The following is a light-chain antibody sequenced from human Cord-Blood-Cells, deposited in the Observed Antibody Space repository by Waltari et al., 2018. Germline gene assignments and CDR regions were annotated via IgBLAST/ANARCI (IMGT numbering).Light chain of an antibody. CDR3: QQYNSYSYT. V-gene: IGKV1-5*03. CDR2: KAS. Sequence: TLSASVGDRVTITCRASQSISSWMAWYQQKPGKAPKLLIYKASSLESGVPSRFSGSGSGTEFTLTISSLQPDDFATYYCQQYNSYSYTFGQGTKLEIK. J-gene: IGKJ2*01. CDR1: QSISSW.